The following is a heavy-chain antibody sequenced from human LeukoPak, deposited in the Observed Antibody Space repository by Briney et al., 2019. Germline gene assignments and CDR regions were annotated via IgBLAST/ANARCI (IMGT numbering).Heavy chain of an antibody. J-gene: IGHJ4*02. CDR2: ISSSSSYI. Sequence: GGSLRLSCAASGFTFSSYAMSWVRQAPGKGLEWVSSISSSSSYIYYADSVKGRFTISRDNAKNSLYLQMNSLRAEDTAVYYCARDPFSSSSSVDYWGQGTLVTVSS. CDR3: ARDPFSSSSSVDY. CDR1: GFTFSSYA. D-gene: IGHD6-13*01. V-gene: IGHV3-21*01.